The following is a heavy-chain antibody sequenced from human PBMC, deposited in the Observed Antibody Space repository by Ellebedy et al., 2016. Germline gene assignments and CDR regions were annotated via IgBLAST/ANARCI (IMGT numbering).Heavy chain of an antibody. CDR3: ASTNSYGRNAFDI. Sequence: GGSLRLSXAASGFTFDDYGMSWVRQAPGKGLEWVSGINWNGGSTGYADSVKGRFTISRDNAKNSLYLQMNSLRAEDTALYYCASTNSYGRNAFDIWGQGTMVTVSS. CDR1: GFTFDDYG. D-gene: IGHD5-18*01. V-gene: IGHV3-20*03. CDR2: INWNGGST. J-gene: IGHJ3*02.